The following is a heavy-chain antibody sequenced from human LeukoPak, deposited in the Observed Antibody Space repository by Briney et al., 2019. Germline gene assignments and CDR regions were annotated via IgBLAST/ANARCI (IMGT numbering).Heavy chain of an antibody. CDR2: ISSSSSTI. J-gene: IGHJ4*02. Sequence: GGSLRLSCAASGFTFSSYSMNWVRQAPGQGLEWVSYISSSSSTIYYADSVKGRFTISRDNAKNSLYLQMNSLRAEDTAVYYCARGSFRAARPNDYWGQGTLVTVSS. D-gene: IGHD6-6*01. V-gene: IGHV3-48*04. CDR3: ARGSFRAARPNDY. CDR1: GFTFSSYS.